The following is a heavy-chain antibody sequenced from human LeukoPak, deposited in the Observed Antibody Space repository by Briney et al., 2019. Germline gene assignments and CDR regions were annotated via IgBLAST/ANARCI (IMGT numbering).Heavy chain of an antibody. CDR3: AREEYYYGSGSLDPYYYYGMDV. CDR2: IIPIFGTA. Sequence: SVKVSCKASGGTFNSYAISWVRQAPGQGLEWMGGIIPIFGTANYAQKFQGRVTITADESTSTAYMELSSLRSEDTAVYCCAREEYYYGSGSLDPYYYYGMDVWGQGTTVTVSS. V-gene: IGHV1-69*01. CDR1: GGTFNSYA. J-gene: IGHJ6*02. D-gene: IGHD3-10*01.